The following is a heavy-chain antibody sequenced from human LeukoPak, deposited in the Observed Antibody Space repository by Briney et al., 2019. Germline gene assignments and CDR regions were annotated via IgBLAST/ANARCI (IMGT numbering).Heavy chain of an antibody. D-gene: IGHD1-26*01. CDR1: GFSLSTSGMC. CDR2: IDWDDDK. V-gene: IGHV2-70*11. Sequence: SGPALVKPTQTLTLTCTFSGFSLSTSGMCVSWIRQPPGKALEWLARIDWDDDKYYSTSLKTRLTISKDTSKNQVVLTMTNMDPVDTATYYCARIRPTVPSGSYSYTAHDAFDIWGQGTMVTVSS. CDR3: ARIRPTVPSGSYSYTAHDAFDI. J-gene: IGHJ3*02.